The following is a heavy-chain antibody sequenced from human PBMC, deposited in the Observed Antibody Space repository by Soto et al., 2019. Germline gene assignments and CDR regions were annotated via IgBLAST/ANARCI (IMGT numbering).Heavy chain of an antibody. J-gene: IGHJ5*02. Sequence: PGESLKISCKGSGYSFTSYWISWVRQMPGKGLEWMGRIDPSDSYTNYSPSFQGHVTISADKSISTAYLQWSSLKVSDTAMYYCARVGIVATTKGQFDPWGQGTLVTVSS. V-gene: IGHV5-10-1*01. CDR1: GYSFTSYW. CDR3: ARVGIVATTKGQFDP. D-gene: IGHD5-12*01. CDR2: IDPSDSYT.